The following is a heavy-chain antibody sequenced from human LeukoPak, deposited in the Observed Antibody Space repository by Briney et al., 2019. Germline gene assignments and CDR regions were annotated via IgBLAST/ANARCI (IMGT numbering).Heavy chain of an antibody. CDR2: ISYSGDT. CDR1: CVSIASRGFS. Sequence: SETLSLTCTVSCVSIASRGFSWTWIRQPPGKGLEWIGCISYSGDTYSKPSLKTRLTISVDASKNQFSLKLTSVTAADTAVYYCARDVLVTSSPDAFDIWGQGTMVTVSS. J-gene: IGHJ3*02. D-gene: IGHD2-21*02. V-gene: IGHV4-31*03. CDR3: ARDVLVTSSPDAFDI.